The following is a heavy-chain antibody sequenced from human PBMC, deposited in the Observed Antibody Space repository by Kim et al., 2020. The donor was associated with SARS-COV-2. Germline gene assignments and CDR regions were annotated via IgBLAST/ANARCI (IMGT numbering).Heavy chain of an antibody. D-gene: IGHD5-12*01. CDR1: GFTFSSYS. CDR2: ISSSSSYI. CDR3: ARESRDGYNSDY. V-gene: IGHV3-21*01. Sequence: GESLRLSCAASGFTFSSYSMNWVRQAPGKGLEWVSSISSSSSYIYYADSVKGRFTISRDNAKNSLYLQMNSLRAEDTAVYYCARESRDGYNSDYWGQGTLVTVSS. J-gene: IGHJ4*02.